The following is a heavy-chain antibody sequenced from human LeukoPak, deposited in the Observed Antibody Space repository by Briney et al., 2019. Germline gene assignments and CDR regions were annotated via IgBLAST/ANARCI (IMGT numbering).Heavy chain of an antibody. Sequence: SETLSLTCAVYGGSFSGYYWSWIRQPPGKGLEWIGEINHSGSTNYNPSLKSRVTISADTSKNQFSLKLSSVTAADTAVYYCARASSGSAIYYYYYMDVWGKGTTVTVSS. CDR3: ARASSGSAIYYYYYMDV. J-gene: IGHJ6*03. V-gene: IGHV4-34*01. D-gene: IGHD3-22*01. CDR2: INHSGST. CDR1: GGSFSGYY.